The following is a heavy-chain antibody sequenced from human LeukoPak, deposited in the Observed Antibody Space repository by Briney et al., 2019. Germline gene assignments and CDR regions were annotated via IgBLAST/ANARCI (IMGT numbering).Heavy chain of an antibody. CDR3: ATGVSGIAVGLGY. CDR2: IIPIFGTA. CDR1: GGTSSSYA. V-gene: IGHV1-69*06. J-gene: IGHJ4*02. Sequence: GASVKVSCKASGGTSSSYAISWVRQAPGQGLEWMGGIIPIFGTANYAQKFQGRVTITADKSTSTAYMELSSLRSEDTAVYYCATGVSGIAVGLGYWGQGTLVTVSS. D-gene: IGHD6-19*01.